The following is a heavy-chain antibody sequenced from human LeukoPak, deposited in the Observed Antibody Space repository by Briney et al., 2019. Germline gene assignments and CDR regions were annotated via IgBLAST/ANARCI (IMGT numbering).Heavy chain of an antibody. CDR1: GGSFSGYY. CDR3: ARGAEVNDDFDY. J-gene: IGHJ4*02. Sequence: SETLSLTCAVYGGSFSGYYWSWIRQPPGKGLRGIGEINHSGSTNYNPSLKSRVTISVDTSKNQFSLKLSSVTAADTAVYYCARGAEVNDDFDYWGQGTLVTVSS. D-gene: IGHD4-23*01. CDR2: INHSGST. V-gene: IGHV4-34*01.